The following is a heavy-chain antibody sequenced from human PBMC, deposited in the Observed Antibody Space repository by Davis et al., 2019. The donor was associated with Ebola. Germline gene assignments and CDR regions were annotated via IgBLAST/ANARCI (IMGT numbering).Heavy chain of an antibody. CDR1: GFTVSSNY. D-gene: IGHD3-22*01. V-gene: IGHV5-51*01. CDR2: IYPGDSDT. J-gene: IGHJ4*02. CDR3: ARRADSSGYWIFDY. Sequence: GESLKISCAASGFTVSSNYMSWVRQMPGKGLEWMGIIYPGDSDTRYSPSFQGQVTISADKSISTAYLQWSSLKASDTAMYYCARRADSSGYWIFDYWGQGTLVTVSS.